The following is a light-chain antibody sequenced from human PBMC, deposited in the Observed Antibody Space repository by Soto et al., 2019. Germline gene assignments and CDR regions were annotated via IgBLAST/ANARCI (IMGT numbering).Light chain of an antibody. CDR1: SSDIGGYNY. J-gene: IGLJ2*01. CDR3: SSYTSRSTLLV. Sequence: QSALAQPASVSGSPGQSITISCTGTSSDIGGYNYVSWYQQHPGKAPKLMIYEVTNRPSGVSNRFSGSKSADTASLTISGLQAEDEADYYCSSYTSRSTLLVFGGGTKLTVL. V-gene: IGLV2-14*01. CDR2: EVT.